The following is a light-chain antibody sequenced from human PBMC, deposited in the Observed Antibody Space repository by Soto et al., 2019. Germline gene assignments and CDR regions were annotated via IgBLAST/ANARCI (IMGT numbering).Light chain of an antibody. CDR3: QQSYSPPFT. Sequence: DIQMTQSPSSLSASVGDGVTITCRASQTISSYLNWYQQRPGIAPRLLIYAASTLQSGVPSRFSGRGFATNVTLAINSLQPEDFATYYCQQSYSPPFTFGPGTKVDIK. CDR2: AAS. CDR1: QTISSY. V-gene: IGKV1-39*01. J-gene: IGKJ3*01.